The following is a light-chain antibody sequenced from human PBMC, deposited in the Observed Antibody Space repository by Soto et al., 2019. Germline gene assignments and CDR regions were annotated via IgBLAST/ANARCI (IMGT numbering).Light chain of an antibody. CDR1: QNLLYGPNNKNY. CDR2: WAS. J-gene: IGKJ1*01. CDR3: QQYYDYPWT. Sequence: DIVMTQFPDSLAVSLGERATINCKSSQNLLYGPNNKNYLGWFQRKPGQPPKLLIYWASTRESGVPDRFSGSGSGTNFTLTFNSLQSEDVAVYYCQQYYDYPWTFGQGTTVEIK. V-gene: IGKV4-1*01.